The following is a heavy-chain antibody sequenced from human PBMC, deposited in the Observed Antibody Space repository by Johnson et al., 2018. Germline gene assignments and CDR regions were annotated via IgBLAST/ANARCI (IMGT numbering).Heavy chain of an antibody. J-gene: IGHJ6*02. D-gene: IGHD4-17*01. CDR1: GFTFSSYA. CDR3: AKDQDGDPNLYYGMDV. CDR2: LSGSGGRP. V-gene: IGHV3-23*01. Sequence: VQLLESGGGLVQXGGSLRLSCAASGFTFSSYAIRWVRQAPGKGLAWVSALSGSGGRPYDADYVKGRFPLSRENSKNTLSLQSNSLRGEDTAVYYWAKDQDGDPNLYYGMDVWGQGTTVTVSS.